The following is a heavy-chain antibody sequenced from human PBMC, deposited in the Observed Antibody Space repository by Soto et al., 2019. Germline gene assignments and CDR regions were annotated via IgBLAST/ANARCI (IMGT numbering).Heavy chain of an antibody. V-gene: IGHV1-18*01. Sequence: AGETVSCTPSGYPFTSYGIIWVRPAPGQGLEWMGWISAYNGNTNYAQQLQGRVTMTTDTSTSTAYMEQRSRRSDDTAVYYCASDNCSGGSCYSSYYYDYGMDVWGQGTTVTGSS. D-gene: IGHD2-15*01. CDR2: ISAYNGNT. CDR1: GYPFTSYG. J-gene: IGHJ6*02. CDR3: ASDNCSGGSCYSSYYYDYGMDV.